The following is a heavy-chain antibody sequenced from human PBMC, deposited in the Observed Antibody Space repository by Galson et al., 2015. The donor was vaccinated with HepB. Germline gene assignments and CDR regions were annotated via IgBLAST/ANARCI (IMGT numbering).Heavy chain of an antibody. CDR2: IRANNGDT. CDR3: ASGNSLWGYDNLFRHYYYYGMDV. CDR1: GYTFTSYG. V-gene: IGHV1-18*04. J-gene: IGHJ6*02. D-gene: IGHD3-22*01. Sequence: SCKASGYTFTSYGINWVRQAPGQGLEWMGWIRANNGDTTYAQKVQDRVTITTDTSTSTAYMELRSLRSDDTAIYYCASGNSLWGYDNLFRHYYYYGMDVWGQGTAVTVSS.